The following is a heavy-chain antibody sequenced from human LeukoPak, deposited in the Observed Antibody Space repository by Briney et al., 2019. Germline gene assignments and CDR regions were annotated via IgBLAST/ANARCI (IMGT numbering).Heavy chain of an antibody. J-gene: IGHJ5*02. D-gene: IGHD3-10*02. CDR2: INHSGST. CDR3: ARDDRVEGGENWFDL. V-gene: IGHV4-34*01. CDR1: GGSFSGYY. Sequence: SETLSLTCAVYGGSFSGYYWSWIRQPPGKGLEWIGEINHSGSTNYNPSLKSRVTISVDTSKNQFSLKLSSVTAADTAVYYCARDDRVEGGENWFDLWGRGTLVIVSS.